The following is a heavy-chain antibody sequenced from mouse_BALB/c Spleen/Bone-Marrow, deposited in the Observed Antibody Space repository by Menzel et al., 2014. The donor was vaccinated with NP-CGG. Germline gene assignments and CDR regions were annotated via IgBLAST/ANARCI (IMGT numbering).Heavy chain of an antibody. Sequence: VQLVESGVELMKPGASVKISCKATGYTFSSYWIEWVKQRPGHGLEWIGEILPESGSTNYNEKFKGKATFTADTSSNTAYMQLSSLASEDSAVYYCARSTGTWDYWGQGTTLTVPS. CDR1: GYTFSSYW. V-gene: IGHV1-9*01. D-gene: IGHD4-1*02. J-gene: IGHJ2*01. CDR3: ARSTGTWDY. CDR2: ILPESGST.